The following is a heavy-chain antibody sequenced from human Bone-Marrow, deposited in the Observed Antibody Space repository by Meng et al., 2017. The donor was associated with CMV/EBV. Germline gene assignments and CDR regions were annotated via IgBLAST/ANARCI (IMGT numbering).Heavy chain of an antibody. V-gene: IGHV3-21*04. J-gene: IGHJ6*02. CDR3: AKDYYYHGMDV. CDR2: ISSSSSYI. CDR1: GFTFSSYS. Sequence: GGCLRLSCAASGFTFSSYSMNWVRQAPGKGLEWVSSISSSSSYIYYADSVKGRFTISRDNAKNSLYLQKNSLRAEDTSLYYCAKDYYYHGMDVWGQGTTVTVSS.